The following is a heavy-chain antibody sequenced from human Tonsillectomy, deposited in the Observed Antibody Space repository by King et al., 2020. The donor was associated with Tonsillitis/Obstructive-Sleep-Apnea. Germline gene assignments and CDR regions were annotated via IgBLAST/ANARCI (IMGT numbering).Heavy chain of an antibody. CDR2: IYYSWST. V-gene: IGHV4-39*01. J-gene: IGHJ3*02. CDR3: ARKGSLGAFDI. D-gene: IGHD3-3*01. Sequence: VQLQESGPGLVKPSETLSLTCTVSGGSISSSSYYWVWIRQPPGKGLEWIGSIYYSWSTYYKPSLKSRDTISVDTSRSQFALKLSSVTAADTAVYYCARKGSLGAFDIWGQGTMVTVSS. CDR1: GGSISSSSYY.